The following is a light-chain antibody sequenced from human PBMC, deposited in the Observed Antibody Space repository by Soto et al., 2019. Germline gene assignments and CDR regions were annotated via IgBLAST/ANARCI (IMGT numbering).Light chain of an antibody. CDR3: QQYDSYMYA. CDR2: GAS. Sequence: EIVMSQSPATLSVPPGERATLSCRASQSVRNNLAWYQQRPGQAPRLLMYGASTRPSGIPARFTGGGSGTDFTLTITSLQSEDFAVYYCQQYDSYMYAFGQGTKVEI. V-gene: IGKV3-15*01. CDR1: QSVRNN. J-gene: IGKJ2*01.